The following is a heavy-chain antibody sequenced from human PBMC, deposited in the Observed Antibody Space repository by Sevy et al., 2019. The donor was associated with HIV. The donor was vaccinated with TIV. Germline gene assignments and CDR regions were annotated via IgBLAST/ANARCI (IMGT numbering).Heavy chain of an antibody. V-gene: IGHV3-33*01. CDR3: ARDRLGITISAEWGGGMDV. CDR1: GFSLSSYG. CDR2: IRYDGSNK. D-gene: IGHD3-3*01. Sequence: GGSLRLSCAASGFSLSSYGMHWVGQAPGKGLEWVAVIRYDGSNKYYADSVKGRFTISRDNSKNTLYLQMNSLRAEDTVVYYCARDRLGITISAEWGGGMDVWGQGTTVTVSS. J-gene: IGHJ6*02.